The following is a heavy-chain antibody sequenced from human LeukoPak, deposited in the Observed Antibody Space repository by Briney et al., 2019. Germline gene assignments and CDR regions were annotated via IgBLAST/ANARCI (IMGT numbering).Heavy chain of an antibody. CDR3: TRDPLRYLRVGHYDY. D-gene: IGHD3-9*01. V-gene: IGHV3-21*01. J-gene: IGHJ4*02. CDR1: GFTFSTSA. CDR2: IDYDSSHI. Sequence: GGSLRLSCAASGFTFSTSAMNWVRQVPGKGLERVSSIDYDSSHIYYAASVRGRFTISRDNARNSVYLQMDSLRVEDTAVYYCTRDPLRYLRVGHYDYWGQGTLVAASS.